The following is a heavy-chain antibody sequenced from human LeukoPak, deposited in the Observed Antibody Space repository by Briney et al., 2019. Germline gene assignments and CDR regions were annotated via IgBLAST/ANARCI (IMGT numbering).Heavy chain of an antibody. V-gene: IGHV4-59*01. Sequence: SETLSLTCTVSGGSISSYYWSWIRQPPGKGLEWIGYVYYSGSTNYNPSLKSRVTISVDTSKNQFSLMVSFVTAADTAVYYCARGLYWSGYYKSFLGAFDIWGQGTMVTVSS. CDR3: ARGLYWSGYYKSFLGAFDI. J-gene: IGHJ3*02. CDR2: VYYSGST. D-gene: IGHD3-3*01. CDR1: GGSISSYY.